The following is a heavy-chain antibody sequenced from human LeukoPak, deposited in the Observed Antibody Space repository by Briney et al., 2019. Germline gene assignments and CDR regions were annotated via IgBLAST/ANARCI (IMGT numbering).Heavy chain of an antibody. J-gene: IGHJ4*02. Sequence: SETLSLTCVVYGGSFSDYYWSWIRQPPGKGLEWIGEINHRGITNYNPSLTSRVTISVDTSKNQFSLNLTSLTAADTAVYYCARRSTSCLDYWGQGTLVTVPS. D-gene: IGHD2-2*01. CDR3: ARRSTSCLDY. CDR2: INHRGIT. CDR1: GGSFSDYY. V-gene: IGHV4-34*01.